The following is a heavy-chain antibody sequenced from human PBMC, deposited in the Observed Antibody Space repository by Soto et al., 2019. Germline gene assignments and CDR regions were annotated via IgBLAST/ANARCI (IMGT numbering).Heavy chain of an antibody. CDR1: GFTFSSYG. V-gene: IGHV3-33*01. J-gene: IGHJ4*02. CDR3: ARGLITSTHRGIDY. D-gene: IGHD3-16*01. Sequence: QVQLVESGGGVVQPGRSLRLSCAASGFTFSSYGMHWVRQAPGKGLEWVAVIWYDGSNKYYTDSVKGRFTISRDNSRNTLYLQMNSLSAEDTAVYYCARGLITSTHRGIDYWGQGTLVTVPS. CDR2: IWYDGSNK.